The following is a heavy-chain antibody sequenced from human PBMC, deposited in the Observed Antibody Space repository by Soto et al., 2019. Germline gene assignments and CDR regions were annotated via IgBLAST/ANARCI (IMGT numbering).Heavy chain of an antibody. J-gene: IGHJ4*02. Sequence: EVHLVESGGGLVKPGGSLRLSCAASGFTFGNAWMNWFRQAPGKGLEWVGRIKSKIHGGTTDYAAPVRGRFTISRDDSKNTLFLQMNRLKTEDAAVYYCTTVHFDVLTGYFDYWGQGTLVTVSS. CDR3: TTVHFDVLTGYFDY. V-gene: IGHV3-15*07. D-gene: IGHD3-9*01. CDR2: IKSKIHGGTT. CDR1: GFTFGNAW.